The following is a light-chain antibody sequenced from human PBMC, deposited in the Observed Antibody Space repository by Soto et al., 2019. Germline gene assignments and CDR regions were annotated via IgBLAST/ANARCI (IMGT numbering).Light chain of an antibody. CDR3: HQYEEWFTA. CDR2: GAF. J-gene: IGKJ2*01. CDR1: QSIGSN. V-gene: IGKV3-15*01. Sequence: EIVMTQSPATLSVFPGERATLSCRASQSIGSNLAWYQQKPGQAPRLLVYGAFNRATGIPDRFSGSGSGTEFTLTISSLQSEDSAVYYCHQYEEWFTAFGQGTKLEIK.